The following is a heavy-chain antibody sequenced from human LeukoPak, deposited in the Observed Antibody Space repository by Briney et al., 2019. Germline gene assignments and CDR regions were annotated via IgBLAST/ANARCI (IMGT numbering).Heavy chain of an antibody. D-gene: IGHD4-17*01. CDR3: AYVTTTGDVDY. CDR1: GGSFSGYY. CDR2: INHSGST. J-gene: IGHJ4*02. V-gene: IGHV4-34*01. Sequence: SETLSLTCAVYGGSFSGYYWSWIRQPPGKGLEWIGEINHSGSTNYNPSLKSRLTISVDTSKNQFSLKLSSVTAADTAVYYCAYVTTTGDVDYWGQGTLVTVSS.